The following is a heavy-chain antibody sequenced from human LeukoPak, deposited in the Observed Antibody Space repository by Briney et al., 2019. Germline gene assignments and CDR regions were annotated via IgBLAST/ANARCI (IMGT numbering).Heavy chain of an antibody. V-gene: IGHV3-30*02. Sequence: GGSLRLSCAASGFTFSSYGMHWVRQAPGKGLEWVAFIRYDGSNKYYADSVKGRFTISRDNSKNTLYLQMNSLRAEDTAVYYCAKESEPHYYDSSGYSSFDYWGQGTLVTVSS. D-gene: IGHD3-22*01. CDR3: AKESEPHYYDSSGYSSFDY. CDR2: IRYDGSNK. CDR1: GFTFSSYG. J-gene: IGHJ4*02.